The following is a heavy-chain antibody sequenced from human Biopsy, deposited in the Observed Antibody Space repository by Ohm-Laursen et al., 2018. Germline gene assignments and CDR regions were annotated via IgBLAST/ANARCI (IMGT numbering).Heavy chain of an antibody. Sequence: ASVKVSCKASGYTFTSYGISWVRQAPGQGLEWMGWINTENGNTIYAQNLQGRVTMTADTSKSTAYMEVTSLRSDDTAVYYCARAKLEPVYYYYGMDVWGQGTTVTVSS. CDR2: INTENGNT. D-gene: IGHD1-1*01. CDR3: ARAKLEPVYYYYGMDV. CDR1: GYTFTSYG. V-gene: IGHV1-18*01. J-gene: IGHJ6*02.